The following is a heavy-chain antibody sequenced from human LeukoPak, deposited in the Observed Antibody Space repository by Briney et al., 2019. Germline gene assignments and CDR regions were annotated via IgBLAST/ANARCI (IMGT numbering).Heavy chain of an antibody. CDR3: ARDYMTFVVVPAAGGSDY. D-gene: IGHD2-2*01. CDR1: GYTFPSYG. CDR2: ISAYNGST. V-gene: IGHV1-18*04. Sequence: ASVKVSCKASGYTFPSYGISWVRQAPGQGLEWMGWISAYNGSTNYAQKLQGRVTMTTDTSTSTAYMELRSLRSDDTAVYYCARDYMTFVVVPAAGGSDYWGQGTLVTVSS. J-gene: IGHJ4*02.